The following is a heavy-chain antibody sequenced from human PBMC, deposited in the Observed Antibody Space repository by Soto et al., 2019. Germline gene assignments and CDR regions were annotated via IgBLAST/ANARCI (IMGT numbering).Heavy chain of an antibody. V-gene: IGHV3-33*06. D-gene: IGHD3-9*01. CDR2: IWYGGSNK. CDR3: AKKDLMTGQQ. J-gene: IGHJ4*02. CDR1: GFTFSSYG. Sequence: GGSLRLSCAASGFTFSSYGMHWVRQAPGKGLEWVAVIWYGGSNKYYADSVKGRFSISRDNSKNTVYLQMNSLRAEDTALYYCAKKDLMTGQQWGQGTLVTVSS.